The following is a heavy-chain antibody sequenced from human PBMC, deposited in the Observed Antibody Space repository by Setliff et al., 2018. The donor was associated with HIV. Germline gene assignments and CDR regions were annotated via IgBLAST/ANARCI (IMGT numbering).Heavy chain of an antibody. CDR3: ARHPNVGLLRLDAFDI. V-gene: IGHV4-59*08. Sequence: SETLSLTCAVHGGSFTTYHWSWIRQPPGKGLEWIGYNFNSGSTNYNPSLKSRVTISVDMSKNQFSLRLDSVTAADTAVYYCARHPNVGLLRLDAFDIWGQGTMVTVSS. J-gene: IGHJ3*02. D-gene: IGHD3-22*01. CDR1: GGSFTTYH. CDR2: NFNSGST.